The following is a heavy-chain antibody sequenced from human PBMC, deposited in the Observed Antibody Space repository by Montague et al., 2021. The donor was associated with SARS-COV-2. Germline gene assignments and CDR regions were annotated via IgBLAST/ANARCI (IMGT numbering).Heavy chain of an antibody. CDR3: ARDNAGWPDAFDI. CDR2: ISTSGRGI. J-gene: IGHJ3*02. V-gene: IGHV3-48*03. CDR1: GFPFSSCE. Sequence: SLRLSCAASGFPFSSCEMNWVRQAPGKGLEWVSYISTSGRGIHYADSVKGRFTFSRDNAKNSLYLEMNSLRAEDTAVYYCARDNAGWPDAFDIWGQGTMVTVSS. D-gene: IGHD6-19*01.